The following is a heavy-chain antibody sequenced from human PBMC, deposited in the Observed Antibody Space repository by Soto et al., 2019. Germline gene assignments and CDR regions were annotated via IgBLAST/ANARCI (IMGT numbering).Heavy chain of an antibody. Sequence: GGSLRLSCAASDFDFSSYGMSWVRQAPGKGLEWISSISGSGFKKYYADSVKGRFTISRDNSKSTVYLELNNLSAEDTAVYHCAKNQGVELVPLATVDWFDPWGQGSVVTVSS. D-gene: IGHD1-26*01. V-gene: IGHV3-23*01. J-gene: IGHJ5*02. CDR1: DFDFSSYG. CDR2: ISGSGFKK. CDR3: AKNQGVELVPLATVDWFDP.